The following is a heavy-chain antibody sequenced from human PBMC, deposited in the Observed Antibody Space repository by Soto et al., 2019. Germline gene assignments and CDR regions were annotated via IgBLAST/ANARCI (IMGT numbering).Heavy chain of an antibody. CDR3: AGYCSSTTCTPFQGYH. Sequence: GGSLRLSCAASGFTFSSYWMSWVRQAPGKGLEWVANIKQDGSEKYYVDSVKGRFTISRDNAKNSLYLQMNSLRAEDTAVYYCAGYCSSTTCTPFQGYHWGQGTLVTVSS. V-gene: IGHV3-7*03. J-gene: IGHJ5*02. CDR2: IKQDGSEK. CDR1: GFTFSSYW. D-gene: IGHD2-2*01.